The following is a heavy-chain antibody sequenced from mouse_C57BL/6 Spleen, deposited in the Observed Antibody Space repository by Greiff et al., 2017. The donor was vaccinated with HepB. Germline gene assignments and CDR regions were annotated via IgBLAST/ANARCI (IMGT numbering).Heavy chain of an antibody. CDR3: ARHERVYDGYPAWFAY. V-gene: IGHV1-62-2*01. CDR2: FYPGSGSI. D-gene: IGHD2-3*01. CDR1: GYTFTEYT. J-gene: IGHJ3*01. Sequence: VMLVESGAELVKPGASVKLSCKASGYTFTEYTIHWVKQRSGQGLEWIGWFYPGSGSIKYNEKFKDKATLTADKSSSTVYMELSRLTSEDSAVYFCARHERVYDGYPAWFAYWGQGTLVTVSA.